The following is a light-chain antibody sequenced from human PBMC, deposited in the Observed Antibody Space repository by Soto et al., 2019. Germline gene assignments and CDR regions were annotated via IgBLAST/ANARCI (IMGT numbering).Light chain of an antibody. CDR2: LSSDGSH. CDR1: SGHSSYA. J-gene: IGLJ2*01. Sequence: QPVLTQSPSASASLGASVKLTCTLSSGHSSYAIAWHQQQPEKGPRYLMKLSSDGSHSKGDGIPDRFSGSISGAERYLTISSLQSEDEADYYCQTWDTGARVVFGGGTKVTVL. CDR3: QTWDTGARVV. V-gene: IGLV4-69*01.